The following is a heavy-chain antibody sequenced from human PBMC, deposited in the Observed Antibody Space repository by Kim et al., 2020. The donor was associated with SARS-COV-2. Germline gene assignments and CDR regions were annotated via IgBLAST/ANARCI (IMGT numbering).Heavy chain of an antibody. CDR3: ARGVTGTTISNY. V-gene: IGHV1-8*01. CDR1: GYTFTTYD. Sequence: ASVKVSCKASGYTFTTYDINWVRHATGQGLEWIGWMNPNRVNTGYAKKFQGRVTMTRNTSISTAYMELSSLRSEDTAVYYCARGVTGTTISNYWGQGTLVTVSS. CDR2: MNPNRVNT. D-gene: IGHD1-7*01. J-gene: IGHJ4*02.